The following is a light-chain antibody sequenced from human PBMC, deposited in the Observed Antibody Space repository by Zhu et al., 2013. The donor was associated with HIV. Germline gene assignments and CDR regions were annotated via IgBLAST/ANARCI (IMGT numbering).Light chain of an antibody. CDR2: GAS. Sequence: EIVLTQSPVTLSLSPGERATLSCRASQSVSSNLAWYQQKPGQAPRLLIYGASTRATGIPARFSGSGSGTEFTLTINSLQPEDFATYYCQQSYSTPLTFGPGTKVDTK. J-gene: IGKJ3*01. V-gene: IGKV3-15*01. CDR1: QSVSSN. CDR3: QQSYSTPLT.